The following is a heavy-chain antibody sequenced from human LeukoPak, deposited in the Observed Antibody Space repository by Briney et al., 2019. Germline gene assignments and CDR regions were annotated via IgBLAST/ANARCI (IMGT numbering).Heavy chain of an antibody. CDR1: GYTFTSYA. Sequence: ASVKVSCKASGYTFTSYAMHWVRQAPGQRLEWMGWINAGNGNTKYSQKFQGRVTITRDTSASTAYMELSSLRSEDTAAYYCARVQLWFGEIDYWGQGTLVTVSS. D-gene: IGHD3-10*01. J-gene: IGHJ4*02. V-gene: IGHV1-3*01. CDR2: INAGNGNT. CDR3: ARVQLWFGEIDY.